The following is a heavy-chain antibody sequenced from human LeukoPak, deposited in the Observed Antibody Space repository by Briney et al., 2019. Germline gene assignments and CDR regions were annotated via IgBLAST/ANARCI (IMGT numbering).Heavy chain of an antibody. Sequence: SVKVSCKASGGTFSSYAISWVRQAPGQGLEWMGGIIPIFGTANYAQKFQGRVTITADESTSTAYMELSSLRSEDTAVYYCARGRGKYDFWSGSDAFDIWGQGTMVTVSS. CDR2: IIPIFGTA. D-gene: IGHD3-3*01. V-gene: IGHV1-69*01. J-gene: IGHJ3*02. CDR3: ARGRGKYDFWSGSDAFDI. CDR1: GGTFSSYA.